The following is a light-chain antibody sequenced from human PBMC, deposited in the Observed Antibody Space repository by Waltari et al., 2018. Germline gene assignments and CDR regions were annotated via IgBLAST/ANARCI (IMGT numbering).Light chain of an antibody. J-gene: IGLJ1*01. CDR2: DVS. CDR3: DSKSSNSPDV. CDR1: SSDIGTYNY. V-gene: IGLV2-14*03. Sequence: QSALTQPASVSGSPGQSITVSCTGTSSDIGTYNYVSWYQQHPGKAPKLMIYDVSSRPPKVTNQSACSKSGNTASLTISGLQAEEGADYSCDSKSSNSPDVFGTGTKVTVL.